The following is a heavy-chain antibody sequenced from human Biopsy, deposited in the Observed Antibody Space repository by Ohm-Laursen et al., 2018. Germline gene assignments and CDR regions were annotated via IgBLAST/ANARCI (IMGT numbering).Heavy chain of an antibody. J-gene: IGHJ6*02. Sequence: SLRLSCAASEFTFSGYSMNWVRQAPGRGLEWVSYINVYSNKKYYADSVRGRFIVSRDNDKNSLYLQMNSLRAEDTAVYHCARNPGRDHMDVWGQGTTVIVSS. CDR1: EFTFSGYS. CDR3: ARNPGRDHMDV. V-gene: IGHV3-48*04. CDR2: INVYSNKK. D-gene: IGHD1-14*01.